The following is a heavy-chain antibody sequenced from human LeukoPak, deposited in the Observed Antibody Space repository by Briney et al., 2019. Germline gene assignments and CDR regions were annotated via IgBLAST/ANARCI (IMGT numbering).Heavy chain of an antibody. D-gene: IGHD6-13*01. V-gene: IGHV3-7*01. Sequence: GGSLRLSCVASGFIFSTYWMSWVRQAPGKGLEWVANIKEDGSEKKYVDSVKGRFTISRDNAKNSLYLQMNSLRADDTAMYYCARDLDSSSWWNWFDPWGQGTLVTVSS. CDR2: IKEDGSEK. J-gene: IGHJ5*02. CDR3: ARDLDSSSWWNWFDP. CDR1: GFIFSTYW.